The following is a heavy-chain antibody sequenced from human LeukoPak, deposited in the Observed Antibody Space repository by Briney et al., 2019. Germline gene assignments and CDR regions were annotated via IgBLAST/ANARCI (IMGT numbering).Heavy chain of an antibody. CDR3: ARKSIEVSGRQPYDY. Sequence: SETLSLTCAVYVGSLSGYYWSWIRQSPEKGLEWTGEIKHSDVTNYNPSLKSRLTMSVDTSKTQFSLRLTSVTAADTAVYYCARKSIEVSGRQPYDYWGQGTLVTVSS. V-gene: IGHV4-34*01. D-gene: IGHD2-15*01. CDR1: VGSLSGYY. CDR2: IKHSDVT. J-gene: IGHJ4*02.